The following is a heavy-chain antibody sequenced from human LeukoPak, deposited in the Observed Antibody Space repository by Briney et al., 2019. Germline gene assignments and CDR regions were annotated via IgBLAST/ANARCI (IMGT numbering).Heavy chain of an antibody. D-gene: IGHD4-17*01. CDR2: IYSGGST. Sequence: GGSLRLSCVASGFTVSSNYMSWVRQAPGKGLEWVSVIYSGGSTYYADSVKGRFTISRDNSKNTLYLQMNSLRAEGTAVYYCARGDYGFLDYWGQGTLVTVSS. CDR3: ARGDYGFLDY. CDR1: GFTVSSNY. V-gene: IGHV3-53*01. J-gene: IGHJ4*02.